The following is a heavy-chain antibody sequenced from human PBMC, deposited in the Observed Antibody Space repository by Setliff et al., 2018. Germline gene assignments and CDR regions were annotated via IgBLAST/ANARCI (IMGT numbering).Heavy chain of an antibody. V-gene: IGHV4-61*02. Sequence: SETLSLTCTVSGGSISSGTYYWTWIRQPAGKGLEWVGRLHTSGTTTYNLSLKSRVTMSMDKANNQFSLRVTSVTAADTAVYFCARDNTIVGATDYWGQGILVTVSS. D-gene: IGHD1-26*01. CDR1: GGSISSGTYY. CDR2: LHTSGTT. CDR3: ARDNTIVGATDY. J-gene: IGHJ4*02.